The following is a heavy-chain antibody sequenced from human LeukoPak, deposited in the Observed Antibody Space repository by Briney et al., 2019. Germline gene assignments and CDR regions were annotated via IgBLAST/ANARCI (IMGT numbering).Heavy chain of an antibody. CDR3: ARDKKIDGSYYHDAFDI. CDR2: ISYDGSNK. D-gene: IGHD1-26*01. J-gene: IGHJ3*02. Sequence: RGSLRLSCAASGFTFSSYAMHWVRQAPGKGLEWVAVISYDGSNKYYEDSVKGRFAISRDNAKNSLYLQMNSLRAEDTAVYYCARDKKIDGSYYHDAFDIWGQGTMVTVSS. V-gene: IGHV3-30*09. CDR1: GFTFSSYA.